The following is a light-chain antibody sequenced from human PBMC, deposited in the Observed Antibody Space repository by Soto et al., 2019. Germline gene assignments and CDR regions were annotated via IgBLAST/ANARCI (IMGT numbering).Light chain of an antibody. V-gene: IGKV1-39*01. CDR1: QSISGY. CDR2: TAS. J-gene: IGKJ5*01. CDR3: QQGYTTPIT. Sequence: ITPSPSSPSASVGDRVTIPFRASQSISGYLNWYQQKPGRAPKLLIYTASSLQSGVPSRFSGSGSGTDFTLTISSLQPEDFATYHCQQGYTTPITFCQGGLLAIK.